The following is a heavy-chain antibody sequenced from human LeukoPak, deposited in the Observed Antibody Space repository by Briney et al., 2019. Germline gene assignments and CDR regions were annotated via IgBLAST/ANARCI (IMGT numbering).Heavy chain of an antibody. CDR2: ISWNSGSI. CDR1: GFTFDDYA. CDR3: AKDLYSGYDYKWYYFDY. V-gene: IGHV3-9*01. Sequence: GRSLRLSCAASGFTFDDYAMHWVRQAPGKGLEWVSGISWNSGSIGYADSVKGRFTISRDNAKNSLYLQMNSLRAEDTALYYCAKDLYSGYDYKWYYFDYWGQGTLVTVSS. D-gene: IGHD5-12*01. J-gene: IGHJ4*02.